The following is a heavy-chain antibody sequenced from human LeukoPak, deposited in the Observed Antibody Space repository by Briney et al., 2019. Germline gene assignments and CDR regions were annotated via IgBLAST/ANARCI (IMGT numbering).Heavy chain of an antibody. D-gene: IGHD6-19*01. Sequence: GGSLRLSCVVSGFTFSSYSMNWVRQAPGKGLEWVSYIKSSSSTIHYADSVKGRFTVSRDNAKNSLYLQMNSLRAEDTGVCYCARGSSGLEDYWGQGTLVIVSS. J-gene: IGHJ4*02. CDR1: GFTFSSYS. CDR3: ARGSSGLEDY. V-gene: IGHV3-48*01. CDR2: IKSSSSTI.